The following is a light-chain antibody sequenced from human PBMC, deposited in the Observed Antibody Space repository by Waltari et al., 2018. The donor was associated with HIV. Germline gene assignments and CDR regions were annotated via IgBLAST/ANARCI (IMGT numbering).Light chain of an antibody. CDR3: QQYDNLFT. Sequence: DIQMTQSPSSLSAYVGDRVTITCQASTDITNYFKWYQQKRGKAPKLLIFDSSYLEGGVPSRFSRGGSGTDFTSTSSSLQPEDVTTYFCQQYDNLFTFGPGTRVDLK. CDR1: TDITNY. J-gene: IGKJ3*01. CDR2: DSS. V-gene: IGKV1-33*01.